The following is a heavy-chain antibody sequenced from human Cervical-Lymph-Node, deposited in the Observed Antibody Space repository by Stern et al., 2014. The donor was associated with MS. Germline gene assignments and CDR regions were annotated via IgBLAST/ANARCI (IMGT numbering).Heavy chain of an antibody. Sequence: EVQLVESGGGVVQPGGSLKLSCAASGITLSDSAVHWVRQASGKGLEWVGRIRTKPHSYATGYAASVKDRFTISRDDSKNMAYLQMNSLKTEDTAVYYCTSEPLDWTYYFDHWGQGTLVTVSS. V-gene: IGHV3-73*01. CDR2: IRTKPHSYAT. D-gene: IGHD3-9*01. J-gene: IGHJ4*02. CDR1: GITLSDSA. CDR3: TSEPLDWTYYFDH.